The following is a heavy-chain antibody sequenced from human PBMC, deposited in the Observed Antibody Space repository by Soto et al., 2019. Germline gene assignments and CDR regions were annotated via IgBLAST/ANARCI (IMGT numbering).Heavy chain of an antibody. V-gene: IGHV3-30*18. CDR3: AKDSITGTTGYYYYGMDV. CDR2: ISYDGSNK. J-gene: IGHJ6*02. CDR1: GFTFSSYG. Sequence: GGSLRLSCAASGFTFSSYGMHWVRQAPGKGLEWVAVISYDGSNKYYADSVKGRFTISRDNSKNTLYLQMNSLRAEDTAVYYCAKDSITGTTGYYYYGMDVWGQGTTVTVSS. D-gene: IGHD1-7*01.